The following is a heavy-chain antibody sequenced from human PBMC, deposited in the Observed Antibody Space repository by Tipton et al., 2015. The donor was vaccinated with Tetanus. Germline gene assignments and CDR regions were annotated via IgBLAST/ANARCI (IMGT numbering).Heavy chain of an antibody. CDR1: GDSVSSNSAV. J-gene: IGHJ3*02. CDR3: ARGDVSFDI. Sequence: GLVKPSQTLSLTCAISGDSVSSNSAVWNWIRQSPSRGLEWLGRTYYKSRWSTNYAVSVKSRITINPDTSKNQFSLQLTSMTPEDAAGYYCARGDVSFDIWGHVTMVTVSS. CDR2: TYYKSRWST. D-gene: IGHD2-8*01. V-gene: IGHV6-1*01.